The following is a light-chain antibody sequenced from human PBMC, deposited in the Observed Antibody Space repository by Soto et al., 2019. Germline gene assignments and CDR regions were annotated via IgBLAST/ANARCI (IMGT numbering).Light chain of an antibody. CDR3: QQYNSYSIT. CDR1: QSIRNY. J-gene: IGKJ5*01. V-gene: IGKV1-39*01. Sequence: DIQMTQSPSSLSASVGDRVAITCRASQSIRNYLNWYQQKPGKAPKLLIDFASSLQSGVPSRFSGSGSGTDFTLTITSLQPDDFATYFCQQYNSYSITFGQGTRLEI. CDR2: FAS.